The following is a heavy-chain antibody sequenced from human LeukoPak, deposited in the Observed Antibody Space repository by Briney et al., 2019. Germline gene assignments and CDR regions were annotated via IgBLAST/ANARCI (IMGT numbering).Heavy chain of an antibody. D-gene: IGHD3-10*01. V-gene: IGHV3-23*01. CDR1: GFNFSGSA. J-gene: IGHJ4*02. CDR3: AKDLYYYGSGSPDY. Sequence: GGSLRLSCAASGFNFSGSAIHWVRQAPGKGLEWVSAISGSGGSTYYADSVKGRFTISRDNSKNTLYLQMNSLRAEDTAVYYCAKDLYYYGSGSPDYWGQGTLVTVSS. CDR2: ISGSGGST.